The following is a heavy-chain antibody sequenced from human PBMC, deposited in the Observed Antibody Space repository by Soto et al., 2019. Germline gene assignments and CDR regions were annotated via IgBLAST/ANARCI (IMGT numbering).Heavy chain of an antibody. J-gene: IGHJ6*03. Sequence: GGSLRLSCAASGFTFSSYWMSWVRQAPGKGLEWVANIKQDGSEKYYVDSVKGRFTISRDNAKNSPYLQMNSLRAEDTAVYYCARAARGREYYYMDVWGKGTTVTVSS. CDR1: GFTFSSYW. V-gene: IGHV3-7*01. CDR2: IKQDGSEK. D-gene: IGHD3-10*01. CDR3: ARAARGREYYYMDV.